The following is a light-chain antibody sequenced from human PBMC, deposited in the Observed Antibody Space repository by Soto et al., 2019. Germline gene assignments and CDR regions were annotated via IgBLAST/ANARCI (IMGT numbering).Light chain of an antibody. V-gene: IGKV1-5*03. Sequence: DIQMTQSPSTLSGSVGDRVTITCRASQTSSSWLAWYQHKPGKAPKLLIYKASTLKSGVPSRFSGSGSGTEFNLTISSLQPDDFATYYCQHYNSYSEAFGQGTKVELK. CDR3: QHYNSYSEA. CDR2: KAS. J-gene: IGKJ1*01. CDR1: QTSSSW.